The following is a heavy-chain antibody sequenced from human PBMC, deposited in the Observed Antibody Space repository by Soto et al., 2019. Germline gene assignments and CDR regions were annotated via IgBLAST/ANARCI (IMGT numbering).Heavy chain of an antibody. CDR1: GFTFSSYG. J-gene: IGHJ4*02. CDR3: AKDRGGDCPDNSCYFGADY. V-gene: IGHV3-30*18. D-gene: IGHD2-2*01. CDR2: ISDTGSSN. Sequence: GGSLRPSCVGSGFTFSSYGMHWVRQAPGKGLECVAVISDTGSSNYYAASVEGRFTISRENSKNTLSLHMDRLRVEDTAVYYCAKDRGGDCPDNSCYFGADYWGQGTPVTVSS.